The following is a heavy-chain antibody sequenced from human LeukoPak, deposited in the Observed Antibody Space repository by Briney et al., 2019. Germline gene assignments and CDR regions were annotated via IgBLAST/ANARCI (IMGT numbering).Heavy chain of an antibody. D-gene: IGHD5-12*01. Sequence: GGSLRLSCAASGFTFSSYAMHWVRQAPGKGLEWVAVISYDGSNKYYADSVKGRFTISRDNSKNTLYLQMNSLRAEDTAVYYCARGTRGGYGSDYWGQGTLVTVSS. V-gene: IGHV3-30*14. CDR3: ARGTRGGYGSDY. CDR1: GFTFSSYA. J-gene: IGHJ4*02. CDR2: ISYDGSNK.